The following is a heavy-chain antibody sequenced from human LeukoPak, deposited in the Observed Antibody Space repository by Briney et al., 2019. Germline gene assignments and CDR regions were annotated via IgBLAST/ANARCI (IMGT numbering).Heavy chain of an antibody. D-gene: IGHD2-2*01. Sequence: ASVKVSCKASGYTFTGYYMNWVRQAPGQGLEWIGWINPNSGGTNYAQKFQGRVTMTRDTSISTAYMELSRLRSDDTAVYYCARIPIVVVPAAQGDNWFDPWGQGTLVTVSS. CDR2: INPNSGGT. J-gene: IGHJ5*02. CDR3: ARIPIVVVPAAQGDNWFDP. CDR1: GYTFTGYY. V-gene: IGHV1-2*02.